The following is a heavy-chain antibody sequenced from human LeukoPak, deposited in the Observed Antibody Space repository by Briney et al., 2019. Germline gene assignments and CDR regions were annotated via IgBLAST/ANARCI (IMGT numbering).Heavy chain of an antibody. D-gene: IGHD1-20*01. V-gene: IGHV1-2*06. Sequence: ASVKVSCKASGYTFTGYYIHWVRQAPRQGLEWMGRINPNSGGTNYAQKFQGRVTMTRDTSISTAYMELSRLRSDDTAVYYCARGGITGTTRGPTRLNDAFDIWGQGTMVTVSS. J-gene: IGHJ3*02. CDR2: INPNSGGT. CDR1: GYTFTGYY. CDR3: ARGGITGTTRGPTRLNDAFDI.